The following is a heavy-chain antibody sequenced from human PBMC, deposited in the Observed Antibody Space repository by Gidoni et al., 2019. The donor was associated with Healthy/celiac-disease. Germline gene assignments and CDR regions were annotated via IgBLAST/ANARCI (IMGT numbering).Heavy chain of an antibody. CDR3: ARGPYYDFWSGYRLYDYGMDV. CDR2: IKQDGSEK. V-gene: IGHV3-7*01. D-gene: IGHD3-3*01. CDR1: GFTFSSYW. J-gene: IGHJ6*02. Sequence: EVQLVESGGGLVQPGGSLRLSCAASGFTFSSYWMSWVRQAPGKGLEWVANIKQDGSEKYYVDSVKGRFTISRDNAKNSLYLQMNSLRAEDTAVYYCARGPYYDFWSGYRLYDYGMDVWGQGTTVTVSS.